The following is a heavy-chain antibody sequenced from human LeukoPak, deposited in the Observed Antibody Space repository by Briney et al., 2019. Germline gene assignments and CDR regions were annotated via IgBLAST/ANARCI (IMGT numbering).Heavy chain of an antibody. Sequence: PSETLSLTCTVSGGSISSYYWSWIRQPAGKGLEWIGRIYTSGSTNYNPSLKSRVTMSVDTSKNQFSLKLSSVTAADTAVYYCARTPGIAVADTYYFDYWGQGTLVTVSS. CDR2: IYTSGST. CDR3: ARTPGIAVADTYYFDY. CDR1: GGSISSYY. V-gene: IGHV4-4*07. D-gene: IGHD6-19*01. J-gene: IGHJ4*02.